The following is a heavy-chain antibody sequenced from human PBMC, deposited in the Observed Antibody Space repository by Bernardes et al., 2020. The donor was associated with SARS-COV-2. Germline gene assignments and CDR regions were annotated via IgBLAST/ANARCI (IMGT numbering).Heavy chain of an antibody. CDR3: ARDRAIVGDLGYYYYYGMDV. V-gene: IGHV3-21*01. J-gene: IGHJ6*02. CDR1: GFTFSSYS. D-gene: IGHD1-26*01. Sequence: GWSLRLSCAASGFTFSSYSMNWFRQAPGKGLEWVSSISSSSSYIYYADSVKGRFTISRDNAKNSLYLQMNSLRAEDTAVYYCARDRAIVGDLGYYYYYGMDVWGQGTTVTVSS. CDR2: ISSSSSYI.